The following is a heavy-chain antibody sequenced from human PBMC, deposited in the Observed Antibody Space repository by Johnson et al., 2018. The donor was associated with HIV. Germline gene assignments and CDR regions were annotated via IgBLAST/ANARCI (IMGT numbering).Heavy chain of an antibody. CDR3: SREDIQILGGYSSNWPENSFDV. V-gene: IGHV3-30*04. J-gene: IGHJ3*01. CDR1: GFTFSSYA. Sequence: QMLLVESGGGVVQPGRSLRLSCAASGFTFSSYAMHWVRQAPGKGLEWVAVIYSGGSTYYADSVKGRFTISTDDSKNTLYRQMSSLRPEDTAVYYCSREDIQILGGYSSNWPENSFDVWGQGTMVTVSS. CDR2: IYSGGST. D-gene: IGHD6-13*01.